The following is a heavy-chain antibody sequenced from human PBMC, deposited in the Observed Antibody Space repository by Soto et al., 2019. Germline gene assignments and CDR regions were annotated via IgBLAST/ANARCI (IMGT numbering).Heavy chain of an antibody. J-gene: IGHJ5*02. CDR1: GFTFSSYA. CDR2: ISGSGGST. D-gene: IGHD2-2*01. CDR3: ARQRVSTPRCGCFDP. Sequence: EVQLLESGGGLVQPGGSLRLSCAASGFTFSSYAMSWVRQAPGKELEWVSAISGSGGSTYYADSVKGRFNSSKDNSKNTLYLQMNSLRVEDTAVYYCARQRVSTPRCGCFDPWGQGTLVTVSS. V-gene: IGHV3-23*01.